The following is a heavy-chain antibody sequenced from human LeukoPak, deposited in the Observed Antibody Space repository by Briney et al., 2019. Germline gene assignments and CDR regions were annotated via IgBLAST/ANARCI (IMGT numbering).Heavy chain of an antibody. Sequence: ASVKVSFKASSYMFTSKGISWVRQAPGQGLEWMGWISTYNGNTNYAQKFQGRVTVTTDTSTSTAYMELRSLRSDDTAVYYCARTKTATSWYFDLWGRGTLVTVSS. CDR1: SYMFTSKG. CDR2: ISTYNGNT. D-gene: IGHD1-1*01. V-gene: IGHV1-18*01. CDR3: ARTKTATSWYFDL. J-gene: IGHJ2*01.